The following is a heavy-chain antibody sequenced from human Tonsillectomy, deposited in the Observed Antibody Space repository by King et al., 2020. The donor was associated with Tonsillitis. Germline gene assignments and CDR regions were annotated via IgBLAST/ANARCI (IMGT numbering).Heavy chain of an antibody. CDR3: ARDGSYSPVGYYFDY. V-gene: IGHV1-18*01. D-gene: IGHD1-26*01. CDR2: ISAYNGNT. Sequence: QLVQSGAEVKKPGASVKVSCKASGYTFTSYGISWVRQAPGQGLEWMGWISAYNGNTNYAQKLQGRVTMTKDTSKSTAYMELRRLRSDDTAVYYCARDGSYSPVGYYFDYWGQGTLVTVSS. CDR1: GYTFTSYG. J-gene: IGHJ4*02.